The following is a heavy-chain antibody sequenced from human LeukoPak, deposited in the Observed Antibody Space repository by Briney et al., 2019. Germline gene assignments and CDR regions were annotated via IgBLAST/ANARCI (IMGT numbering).Heavy chain of an antibody. V-gene: IGHV3-49*04. D-gene: IGHD3-9*01. CDR1: GFTFGDYA. J-gene: IGHJ4*02. CDR3: TRSYYDILTGYYLFDY. Sequence: GGSLRLSCTASGFTFGDYAMSWVRQAPGKGLEWVGFIRSKTYGGTTEYAASVKGRFTISGDDSKSIAYLQMNSLKTEDTAVYYCTRSYYDILTGYYLFDYWGQGTLVTVSS. CDR2: IRSKTYGGTT.